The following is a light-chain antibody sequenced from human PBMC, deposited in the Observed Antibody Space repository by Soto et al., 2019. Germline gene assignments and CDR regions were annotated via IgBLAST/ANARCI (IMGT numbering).Light chain of an antibody. CDR2: AAS. CDR3: QQYYSYPPLT. CDR1: QGIGTY. J-gene: IGKJ4*01. Sequence: AIRMTQSPSSFSASTGDGVTITCRASQGIGTYLAWYQQKPGKAPKLLIYAASTLQSGVPSRFSGSGSGTDFTLNISSLQSEDFATYYCQQYYSYPPLTFGGGTKVEIK. V-gene: IGKV1-8*01.